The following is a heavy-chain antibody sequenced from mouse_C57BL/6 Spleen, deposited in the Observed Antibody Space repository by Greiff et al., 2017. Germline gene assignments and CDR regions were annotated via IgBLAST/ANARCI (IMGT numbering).Heavy chain of an antibody. V-gene: IGHV1-80*01. CDR1: GYAFSSYW. CDR2: IYPGDGDT. D-gene: IGHD1-1*01. CDR3: ARGPLISTVVDWYFGG. J-gene: IGHJ1*03. Sequence: QVQLKQSGAELVKPGASVKISCKASGYAFSSYWMNWVKQRPGKGLEWIGQIYPGDGDTNYNGKFKGKATLTADKSSSTAYMQLSRLTSEDSAVYFCARGPLISTVVDWYFGGWGTGATVTVSS.